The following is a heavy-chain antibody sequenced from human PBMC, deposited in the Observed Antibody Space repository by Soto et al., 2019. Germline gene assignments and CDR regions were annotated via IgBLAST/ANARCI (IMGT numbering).Heavy chain of an antibody. V-gene: IGHV1-69*13. D-gene: IGHD2-21*02. Sequence: SVKVSCKASGGTFSSYAISWVRQAPGQGLEWMGGIIPIFGTANYAQKFQGRVTITADESTSTAYMELSSLRSEDTAVYYCARVAVVTATSTYYFDYWGQGTLDTVSS. CDR1: GGTFSSYA. CDR2: IIPIFGTA. CDR3: ARVAVVTATSTYYFDY. J-gene: IGHJ4*02.